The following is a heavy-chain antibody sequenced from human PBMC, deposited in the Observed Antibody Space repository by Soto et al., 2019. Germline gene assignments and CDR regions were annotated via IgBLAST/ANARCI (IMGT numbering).Heavy chain of an antibody. Sequence: ASVKVSCKASGGTFSSYTISWVRQAPGQGLEWMGRIIPILGIANYAQKFQGRVTITADKSTSTAYMELSSLRSEDTAVYYCARALRTLWSAPSYYMDVWGKGTTVSV. CDR2: IIPILGIA. CDR3: ARALRTLWSAPSYYMDV. D-gene: IGHD3-10*01. J-gene: IGHJ6*03. CDR1: GGTFSSYT. V-gene: IGHV1-69*02.